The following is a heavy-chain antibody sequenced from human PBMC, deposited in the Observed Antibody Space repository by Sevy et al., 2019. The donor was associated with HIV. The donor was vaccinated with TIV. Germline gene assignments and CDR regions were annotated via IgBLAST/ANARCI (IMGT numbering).Heavy chain of an antibody. V-gene: IGHV4-34*01. D-gene: IGHD2-15*01. Sequence: SETLSLTCAVYGGSFSGYYWSWIRQPPGKGLEWIGEINHSGSTHYNPSLKSRVTISVDTSKNQFSLKLSSVTAADTAVYYCARGTSLGCSGGSCYSNWFDPWGQGTLVIVSS. CDR3: ARGTSLGCSGGSCYSNWFDP. CDR2: INHSGST. CDR1: GGSFSGYY. J-gene: IGHJ5*02.